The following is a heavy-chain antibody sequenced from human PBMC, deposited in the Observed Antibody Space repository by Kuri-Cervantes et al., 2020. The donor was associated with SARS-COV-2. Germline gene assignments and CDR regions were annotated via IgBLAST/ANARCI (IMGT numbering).Heavy chain of an antibody. CDR2: IKSKTDGGTT. V-gene: IGHV3-15*01. D-gene: IGHD6-13*01. CDR3: TTGYSSSRDFDY. Sequence: GGSLRLSCAASGFTFSNAWMSWVRQAPGKGLEWVGRIKSKTDGGTTDYAAPVKGRFTISRDDSKNTLYLQMNSLKTEDTAVYYCTTGYSSSRDFDYWGQGTLVTVSS. CDR1: GFTFSNAW. J-gene: IGHJ4*02.